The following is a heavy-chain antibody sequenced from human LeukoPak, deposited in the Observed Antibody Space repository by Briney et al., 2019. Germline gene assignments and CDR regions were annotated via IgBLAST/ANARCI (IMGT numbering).Heavy chain of an antibody. J-gene: IGHJ4*02. CDR1: GGSISVYY. V-gene: IGHV4-34*01. Sequence: SETLSLTCNVSGGSISVYYWSWIRQPPGKGLEWIGEINHSGSTNYNPSLKSRVTISVDTSKNQFSLKLSSVTAADTAVYYCATGGRSSGWYLGISENYYFDYWGQGTLVTVFS. D-gene: IGHD6-19*01. CDR3: ATGGRSSGWYLGISENYYFDY. CDR2: INHSGST.